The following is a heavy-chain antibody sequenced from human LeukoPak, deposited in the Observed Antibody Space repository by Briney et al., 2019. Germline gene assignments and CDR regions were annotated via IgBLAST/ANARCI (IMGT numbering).Heavy chain of an antibody. V-gene: IGHV3-7*01. Sequence: GGSLRLSCAGSGFTLSNYWMTWVRQAPGKGLEWVANIKEDGSEKYYVDSVKGRFTISRDNAKNSLYLQMNSLRAEDTAVYYCARDSPYGTAGYWGQGTLVTVSS. D-gene: IGHD2-8*02. CDR1: GFTLSNYW. J-gene: IGHJ4*02. CDR2: IKEDGSEK. CDR3: ARDSPYGTAGY.